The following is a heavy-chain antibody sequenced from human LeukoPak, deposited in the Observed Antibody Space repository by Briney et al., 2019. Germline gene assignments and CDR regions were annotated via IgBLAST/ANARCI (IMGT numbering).Heavy chain of an antibody. CDR3: ARGVEVMRYFDY. D-gene: IGHD1-1*01. CDR1: GFAFSSYG. J-gene: IGHJ4*02. V-gene: IGHV3-30*02. Sequence: GGSLRLSCAASGFAFSSYGMHWVRQAPGKGLEWVAYIHYDSSTEDYADSVKGRFTISRDNAKNSLYLQMNNLRAEDTALYYCARGVEVMRYFDYWGQGTLVTVSS. CDR2: IHYDSSTE.